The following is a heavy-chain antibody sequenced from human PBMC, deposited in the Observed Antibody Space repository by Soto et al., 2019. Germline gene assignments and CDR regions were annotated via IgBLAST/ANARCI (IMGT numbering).Heavy chain of an antibody. CDR3: ARDPEQEGVSGSDY. J-gene: IGHJ4*02. D-gene: IGHD2-8*01. V-gene: IGHV3-33*01. CDR2: IWYDGSNK. CDR1: GFTFSSYG. Sequence: GGSLRLSCAASGFTFSSYGMHWVRQAPGKGLEWVAVIWYDGSNKYYADSVKGRFTISRDNSKNTLYLQMNSLRAEDTAVYYCARDPEQEGVSGSDYWGQGTLVTVSS.